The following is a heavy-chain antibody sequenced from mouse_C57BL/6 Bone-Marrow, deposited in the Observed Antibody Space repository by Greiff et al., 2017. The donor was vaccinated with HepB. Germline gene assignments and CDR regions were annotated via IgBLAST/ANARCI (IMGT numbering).Heavy chain of an antibody. V-gene: IGHV1-59*01. CDR1: GYTFTSYW. J-gene: IGHJ3*01. CDR3: ARPLFAY. CDR2: IDPSDSYT. D-gene: IGHD6-1*01. Sequence: QVQLQQSGAELVRPGTSVKLSCKASGYTFTSYWMHWVKQRPGQGLEWIGVIDPSDSYTNYNQKFKGKATLTVDTSSSTAYMQLSSLTSEDSAVYYCARPLFAYWGQGTLVTVSA.